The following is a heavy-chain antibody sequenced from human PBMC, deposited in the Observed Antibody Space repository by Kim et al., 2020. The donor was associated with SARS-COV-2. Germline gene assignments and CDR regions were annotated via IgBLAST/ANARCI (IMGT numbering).Heavy chain of an antibody. CDR1: GGSISSYY. D-gene: IGHD3-22*01. Sequence: TETLSLTCTVSGGSISSYYWSWIRQPPGKGLEWIGYIYYSGSTNYNPSLKSRVTISVDTSKNQFSLKLSSVTAADTAVYYCARLDDSSGYYYRGWFDPWGQGTLVTVSS. J-gene: IGHJ5*02. CDR3: ARLDDSSGYYYRGWFDP. CDR2: IYYSGST. V-gene: IGHV4-59*08.